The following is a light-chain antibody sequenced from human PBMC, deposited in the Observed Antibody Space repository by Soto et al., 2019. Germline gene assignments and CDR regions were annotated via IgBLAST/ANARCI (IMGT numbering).Light chain of an antibody. J-gene: IGKJ4*01. V-gene: IGKV3-20*01. CDR2: GAS. Sequence: EIVLTQSPGTLSLSPGEIATLSCRASQSVSSSYLAWYQQKPVQAPMLLLYGASSRAIGIPDRFSGSGSCTDFALTIRRLAPEDFQVDYCPESGSSPLTFGGGTKVDIE. CDR1: QSVSSSY. CDR3: PESGSSPLT.